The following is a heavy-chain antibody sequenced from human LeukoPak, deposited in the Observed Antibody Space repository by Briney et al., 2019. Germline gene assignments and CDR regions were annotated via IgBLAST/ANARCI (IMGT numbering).Heavy chain of an antibody. Sequence: GASVTVSFKASGYTFTSYDINWVRQAAGQGLEWMGWMNPNSGNTGYAQKFQGRVTITRNTSISTAYMELSSLRSEDTAVYYCARVDDYGDYPDAFDIWGQGTMVTVSS. CDR3: ARVDDYGDYPDAFDI. D-gene: IGHD4-17*01. V-gene: IGHV1-8*03. CDR1: GYTFTSYD. CDR2: MNPNSGNT. J-gene: IGHJ3*02.